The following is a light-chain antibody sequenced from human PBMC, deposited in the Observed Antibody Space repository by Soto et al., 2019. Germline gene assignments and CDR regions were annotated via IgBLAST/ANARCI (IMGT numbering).Light chain of an antibody. CDR3: QQYNNWPLT. Sequence: EIAIMQSPATLTLSLGDIAPLSCRASQSVSSTLAWYQQKPGQAHRFLVYGASTRATGMPARFSGSGSGTEFTLTISSLQSEDFAVYYCQQYNNWPLTGGGGTKVDIK. V-gene: IGKV3-15*01. CDR2: GAS. CDR1: QSVSST. J-gene: IGKJ4*01.